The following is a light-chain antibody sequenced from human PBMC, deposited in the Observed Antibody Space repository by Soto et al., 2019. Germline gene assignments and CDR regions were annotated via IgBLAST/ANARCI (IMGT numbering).Light chain of an antibody. J-gene: IGLJ3*02. CDR1: SGHSSYA. CDR2: VNSDGSH. Sequence: QPVLTQSPSASASLGASVKLTCTLSSGHSSYAIAWHQQQAEKGPRYLMKVNSDGSHNKGDGIPDRFSGSSSGAERYLSISSLQSEDEADYYCQTWDTGIWVFGAGTKLTV. V-gene: IGLV4-69*01. CDR3: QTWDTGIWV.